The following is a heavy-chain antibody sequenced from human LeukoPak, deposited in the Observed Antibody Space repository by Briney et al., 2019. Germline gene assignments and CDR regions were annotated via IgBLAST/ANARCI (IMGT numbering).Heavy chain of an antibody. D-gene: IGHD5-18*01. CDR2: ISAYNGNT. J-gene: IGHJ4*02. V-gene: IGHV1-18*04. CDR3: ARGAWGYNYGYHNY. CDR1: GGTFSSYA. Sequence: ASVKVSCKASGGTFSSYAISWVRQAPGQGLEWMGWISAYNGNTNYAQNFQGRVTFTTDESTSTAYMELSSLRSEDTAVYYCARGAWGYNYGYHNYWGQGTLVTVSS.